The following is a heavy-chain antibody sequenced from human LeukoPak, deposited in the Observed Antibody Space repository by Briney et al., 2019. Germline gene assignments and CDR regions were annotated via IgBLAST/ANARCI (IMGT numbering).Heavy chain of an antibody. CDR1: GSSISSYY. Sequence: PSETLSLTCTVSGSSISSYYWSWIRQRPGKGLEWIGYIYYSGSTNYNPSLKSRVTISVDTSKNQFSLKLSSVTAADTAVYYCARHAARVFSGPYYFDYWGQGTLVTVSS. CDR3: ARHAARVFSGPYYFDY. CDR2: IYYSGST. V-gene: IGHV4-59*08. J-gene: IGHJ4*02. D-gene: IGHD6-13*01.